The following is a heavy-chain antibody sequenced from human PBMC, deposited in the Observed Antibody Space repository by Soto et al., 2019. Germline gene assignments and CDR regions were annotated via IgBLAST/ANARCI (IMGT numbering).Heavy chain of an antibody. CDR2: INTKFGAT. J-gene: IGHJ2*01. D-gene: IGHD5-12*01. CDR3: ARGASSGFEYWYFDL. V-gene: IGHV1-69*01. CDR1: GGSFSKKA. Sequence: QVQLVQSGAELKKPGSSVKVSCEASGGSFSKKAISWVRQAPGQGLEWMGGINTKFGATNYAPKFQGRITITADESTNTVYMALSSLTSEDTAVYYCARGASSGFEYWYFDLLGRGTLVSVSS.